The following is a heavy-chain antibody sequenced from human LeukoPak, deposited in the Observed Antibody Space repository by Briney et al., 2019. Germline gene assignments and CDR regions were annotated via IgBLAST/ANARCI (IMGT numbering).Heavy chain of an antibody. CDR1: GFTFSSYW. V-gene: IGHV3-7*01. CDR3: ARDVIAARPGVY. CDR2: IKQDGSEK. J-gene: IGHJ4*02. D-gene: IGHD6-6*01. Sequence: GGSLRLSCAASGFTFSSYWMTWVRQAPGKGLEWVANIKQDGSEKYYADSVKGRFTISRDNAKNSLYLQMNSLRAEDTAVYYCARDVIAARPGVYWGQGTLVTVSS.